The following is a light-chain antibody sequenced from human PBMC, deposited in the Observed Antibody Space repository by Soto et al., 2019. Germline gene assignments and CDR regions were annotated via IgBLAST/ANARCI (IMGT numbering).Light chain of an antibody. CDR1: QGIGST. J-gene: IGKJ4*01. CDR3: QQHGASPLP. V-gene: IGKV3-15*01. CDR2: DAS. Sequence: VPRTAATMSDITGSGASRSWRASQGIGSTLAWYQHKPGQTPRLLIYDASTRATGVPARFSGSGSGTDFTLTLSSLEPEDLAVYYCQQHGASPLPCSGGTKVDIK.